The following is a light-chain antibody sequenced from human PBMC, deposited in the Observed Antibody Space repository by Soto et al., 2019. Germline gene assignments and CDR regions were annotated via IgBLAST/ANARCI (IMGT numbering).Light chain of an antibody. CDR3: QQYNSWPPYT. V-gene: IGKV3-15*01. CDR2: GAP. CDR1: QSVRSN. J-gene: IGKJ2*01. Sequence: EIVMTQSPATLSVSPGERATLSCRASQSVRSNLAWYQQKPGQAPRLLIYGAPTRATGIPARFSGSGSGTEFTLTISSLHAEDFSVYYCQQYNSWPPYTFGQGTKLEIK.